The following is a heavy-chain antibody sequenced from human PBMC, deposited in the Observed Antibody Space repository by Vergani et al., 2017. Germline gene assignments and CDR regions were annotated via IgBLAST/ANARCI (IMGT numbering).Heavy chain of an antibody. CDR2: INHSGST. J-gene: IGHJ4*02. CDR1: GGSFSGYY. CDR3: AREGFYPQYSSGWSSFDY. D-gene: IGHD6-19*01. Sequence: QVQLQQWGAGLLKPSETLSLTYAVYGGSFSGYYWSWIRQPPGKGLEWIGEINHSGSTNYNPSLKSRVTISVDTSKNQFSLKLSPVTAADTAVYYCAREGFYPQYSSGWSSFDYWGQGTLVTVSS. V-gene: IGHV4-34*01.